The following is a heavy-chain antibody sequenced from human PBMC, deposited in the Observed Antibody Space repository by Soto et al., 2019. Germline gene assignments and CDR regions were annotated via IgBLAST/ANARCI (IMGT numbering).Heavy chain of an antibody. CDR2: IIPYYNTL. CDR3: ASGASRWYPYFFDS. D-gene: IGHD6-13*01. V-gene: IGHV1-69*01. J-gene: IGHJ4*02. Sequence: QAPVVQSGAEVRKPGSSVKLSCKASEGTFNSYAIAWVRQAPGQGLEWMGGIIPYYNTLNYAQKFQDRVTITADDSTNTAHMELSSLRSDDTAVYFCASGASRWYPYFFDSWAQGTLVTVSS. CDR1: EGTFNSYA.